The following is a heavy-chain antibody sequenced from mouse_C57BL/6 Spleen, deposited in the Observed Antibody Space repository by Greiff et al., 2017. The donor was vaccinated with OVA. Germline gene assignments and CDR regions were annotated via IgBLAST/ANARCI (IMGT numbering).Heavy chain of an antibody. J-gene: IGHJ3*01. Sequence: DVHLVESGGGLVKPGGSLKLSCAASGFTFSDYGMHWVRQAPEKGLEWVAYISSGSSTIYYADTVKGRFTISRDNAKNTLFLQMTSLRSEDTAMYYCARREGGFPFAYWGQGTLVTVSA. CDR1: GFTFSDYG. V-gene: IGHV5-17*01. CDR3: ARREGGFPFAY. CDR2: ISSGSSTI.